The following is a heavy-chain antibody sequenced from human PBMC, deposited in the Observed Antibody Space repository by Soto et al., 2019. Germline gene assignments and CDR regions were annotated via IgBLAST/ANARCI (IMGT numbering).Heavy chain of an antibody. V-gene: IGHV3-23*01. CDR2: ISGSGGST. D-gene: IGHD2-21*02. CDR1: GFTFSTYA. J-gene: IGHJ4*02. Sequence: EVQLLESGGGLVEPGGSLRLSCAASGFTFSTYAMSWVRQAPGKGLEWVSGISGSGGSTYYADSVKGRFTISRDKSKSMLYLQMNILRAEDTAIYYCAKGQPATVTYFDSWGQGTLVTVSS. CDR3: AKGQPATVTYFDS.